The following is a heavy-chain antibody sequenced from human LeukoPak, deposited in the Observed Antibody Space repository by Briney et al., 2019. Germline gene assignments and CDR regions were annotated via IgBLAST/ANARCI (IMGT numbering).Heavy chain of an antibody. V-gene: IGHV3-33*01. J-gene: IGHJ6*02. CDR1: GFTFSSYG. CDR2: IWYDGSNK. CDR3: AREGSDYVWGSYRYHGPPKYYGMDV. Sequence: PGGSLRLSCAASGFTFSSYGMHWVRQAPGKGLEWVAVIWYDGSNKYYADSVKGRFTISRDNSKNTLYLQMNSLRAEDTAVYYCAREGSDYVWGSYRYHGPPKYYGMDVWGQGTTVTVS. D-gene: IGHD3-16*02.